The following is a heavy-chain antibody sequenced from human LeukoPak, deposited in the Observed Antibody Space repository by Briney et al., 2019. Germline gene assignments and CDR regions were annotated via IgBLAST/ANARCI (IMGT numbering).Heavy chain of an antibody. CDR2: INHSGST. CDR3: ARAHGYCSSTSCYTHYYYGMDV. Sequence: PSETLSLTCAVYGGSFSGYYWSWIRQPPGKGLEWIGEINHSGSTNYNPSLKSRVTISVDTSKNQFSLKLSSVTAADTAVYYCARAHGYCSSTSCYTHYYYGMDVWGQGTTVTVSS. D-gene: IGHD2-2*02. V-gene: IGHV4-34*01. J-gene: IGHJ6*02. CDR1: GGSFSGYY.